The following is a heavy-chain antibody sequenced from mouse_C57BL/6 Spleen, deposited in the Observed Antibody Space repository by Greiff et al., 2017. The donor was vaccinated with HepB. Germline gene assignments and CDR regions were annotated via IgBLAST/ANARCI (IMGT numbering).Heavy chain of an antibody. CDR3: ARVALLRYLDY. CDR2: IYPGGGYT. J-gene: IGHJ2*01. D-gene: IGHD1-2*01. CDR1: GYTFTNYW. Sequence: VKLVESGAELVRPGTSVKMSCKASGYTFTNYWIGWAKQRPGHGLEWIGDIYPGGGYTNYNEKFKGKATLTADKSSSTAYMQFSSLTSEDSAIYYCARVALLRYLDYWGQGTTLTVSS. V-gene: IGHV1-63*01.